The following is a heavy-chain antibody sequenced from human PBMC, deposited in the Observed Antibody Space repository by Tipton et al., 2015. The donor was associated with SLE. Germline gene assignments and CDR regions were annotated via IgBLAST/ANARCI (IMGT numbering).Heavy chain of an antibody. CDR1: DGSMSSSSYY. J-gene: IGHJ3*02. CDR2: IYYSGST. D-gene: IGHD6-13*01. CDR3: ARSLGSWKGDAFDI. V-gene: IGHV4-39*07. Sequence: TLSLTCTVSDGSMSSSSYYWGWIRQPPGKGLEWIGSIYYSGSTYYNPSLKSRVTTSVDTSKNQFSLKLSSVTAADTAVYYCARSLGSWKGDAFDIWGQGTMVTVSS.